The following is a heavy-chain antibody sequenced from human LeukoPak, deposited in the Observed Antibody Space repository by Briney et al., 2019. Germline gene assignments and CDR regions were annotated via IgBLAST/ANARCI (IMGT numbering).Heavy chain of an antibody. CDR2: IYYSGTT. CDR3: ARVRRWTGYCSGGSCYSVFDY. D-gene: IGHD2-15*01. V-gene: IGHV4-59*12. J-gene: IGHJ4*02. Sequence: SGTLSLTCTVSSHSINTYYWNCIRQPPGKGLECIGYIYYSGTTNYNPSLKSRVSMSVDTSKNQFSLKLSSVTAADTAVYYCARVRRWTGYCSGGSCYSVFDYWGQGNLVTVSS. CDR1: SHSINTYY.